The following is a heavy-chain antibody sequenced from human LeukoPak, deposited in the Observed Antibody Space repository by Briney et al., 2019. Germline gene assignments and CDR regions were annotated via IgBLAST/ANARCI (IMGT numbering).Heavy chain of an antibody. CDR2: ISYDGSNK. J-gene: IGHJ4*02. D-gene: IGHD2-2*03. CDR3: AKDLDIVVVPAAYYFGY. Sequence: GALRLSCAASGFTFSSYGMHWVRQAPGKGLEWVAVISYDGSNKYYADSVKGRFTISRDNSKNTLYLQMNSLRAEDTAVYYCAKDLDIVVVPAAYYFGYWGQGALVTVSS. V-gene: IGHV3-30*18. CDR1: GFTFSSYG.